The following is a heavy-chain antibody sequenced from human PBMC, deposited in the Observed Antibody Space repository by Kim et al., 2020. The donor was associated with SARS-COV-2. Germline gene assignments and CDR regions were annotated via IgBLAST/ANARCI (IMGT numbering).Heavy chain of an antibody. CDR2: INHSGRT. CDR3: ARGGGDYDYAVDV. Sequence: SETLSLTCAVYGGSFSGYYWSWIRQSPGKGLEWLGEINHSGRTKYNPSLKSRLTISIETSRNQFSLKLNSVNAADTAVYYCARGGGDYDYAVDVWAEGPRSPSP. V-gene: IGHV4-34*01. D-gene: IGHD2-15*01. J-gene: IGHJ6*02. CDR1: GGSFSGYY.